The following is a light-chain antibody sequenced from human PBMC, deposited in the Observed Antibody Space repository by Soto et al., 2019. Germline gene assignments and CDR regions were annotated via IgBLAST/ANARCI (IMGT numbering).Light chain of an antibody. J-gene: IGKJ1*01. Sequence: EVVMTQSPATLSASPGERATLSCWASETVATNLAWYQQKPGQAPRLLISGASTRAGGISDRFRGSGSGTEFTLTISSLRSEDSGIYYCQQYFEWPPMTFGQGTKVEI. CDR1: ETVATN. CDR2: GAS. CDR3: QQYFEWPPMT. V-gene: IGKV3-15*01.